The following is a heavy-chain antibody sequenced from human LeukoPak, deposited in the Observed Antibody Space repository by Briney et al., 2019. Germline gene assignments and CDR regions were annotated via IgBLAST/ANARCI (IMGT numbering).Heavy chain of an antibody. J-gene: IGHJ4*02. Sequence: PSETLSLTCAVYGGSFSGYYWSWIRQPPGKGLEWIGEINHSGSTNYNPSLKSRVTISVDTSKNQFSLKLSSATAADTAVYYCARRWLQQPDYWGQGTLVTVSS. CDR1: GGSFSGYY. V-gene: IGHV4-34*01. CDR2: INHSGST. CDR3: ARRWLQQPDY. D-gene: IGHD5-24*01.